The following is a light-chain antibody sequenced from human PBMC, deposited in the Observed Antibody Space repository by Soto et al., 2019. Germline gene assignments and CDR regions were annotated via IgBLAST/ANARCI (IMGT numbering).Light chain of an antibody. Sequence: EIVLTQSPGTLSLSPGERATLSCRASQSVSSKNLAWYQQKPGQAPRLLIYGTSSRATGISDRFRGSGSGTDFTLTISRLEPEDFAVYYCQQNDTSPSWTFGQGTKVESK. V-gene: IGKV3-20*01. J-gene: IGKJ1*01. CDR1: QSVSSKN. CDR2: GTS. CDR3: QQNDTSPSWT.